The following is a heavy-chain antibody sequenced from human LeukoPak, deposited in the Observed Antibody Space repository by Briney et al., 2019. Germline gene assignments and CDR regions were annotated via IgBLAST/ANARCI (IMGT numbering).Heavy chain of an antibody. Sequence: SETLSLTCTVSGGSISSYYWSWIRQPPGKGLEWIGYIYYSGSTNYNPSLKSRVTISVDTSKNQFSLKLSSATAADTAVYYCARLYYYGSGSYDAFDIWGQGTMVTVSS. CDR2: IYYSGST. J-gene: IGHJ3*02. D-gene: IGHD3-10*01. V-gene: IGHV4-59*01. CDR1: GGSISSYY. CDR3: ARLYYYGSGSYDAFDI.